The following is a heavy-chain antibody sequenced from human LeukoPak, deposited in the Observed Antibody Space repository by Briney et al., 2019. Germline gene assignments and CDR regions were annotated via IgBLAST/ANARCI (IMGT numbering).Heavy chain of an antibody. CDR1: GGTFSSYA. V-gene: IGHV1-69*05. Sequence: VAPVKVSCKASGGTFSSYAISWVRQAPGQGLEWMGGIIPIFGTANYAQKFQGRVTITTDESTSTAYMELSSLRSEDTAVYYCARGSGYSSGWTQTIYYYYMDVWGKGTTVTVSS. D-gene: IGHD6-19*01. J-gene: IGHJ6*03. CDR3: ARGSGYSSGWTQTIYYYYMDV. CDR2: IIPIFGTA.